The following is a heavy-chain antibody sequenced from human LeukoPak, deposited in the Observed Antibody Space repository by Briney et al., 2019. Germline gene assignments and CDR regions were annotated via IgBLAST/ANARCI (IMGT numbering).Heavy chain of an antibody. CDR1: GGSISSYY. J-gene: IGHJ3*02. CDR3: ARSAIDAFDI. D-gene: IGHD6-25*01. V-gene: IGHV4-59*08. CDR2: IYNSGST. Sequence: SETLSLTCTVSGGSISSYYWSWIRQPPGKGLECIGYIYNSGSTNYNPSLKSRVSISVDTSKNQFSLKLSSVTAADTAVYYCARSAIDAFDIWGQGTMVTVSP.